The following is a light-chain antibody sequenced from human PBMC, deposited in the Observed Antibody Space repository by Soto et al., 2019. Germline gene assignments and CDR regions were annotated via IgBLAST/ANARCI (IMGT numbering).Light chain of an antibody. Sequence: QSVLTQPPSVSGAPGQRVNISCTGSSSNIGAGYDVHWYQQLPGTAPKLLIYGNSNRPSGVPDRFSGSKSGTSASLAITGLQAEDEADYYCQSYESSLSGYVFGTGTKVTVL. CDR1: SSNIGAGYD. CDR3: QSYESSLSGYV. J-gene: IGLJ1*01. V-gene: IGLV1-40*01. CDR2: GNS.